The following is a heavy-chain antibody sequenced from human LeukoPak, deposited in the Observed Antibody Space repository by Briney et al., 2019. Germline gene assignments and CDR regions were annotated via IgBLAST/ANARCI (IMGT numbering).Heavy chain of an antibody. J-gene: IGHJ3*02. Sequence: PGGSLRLSCAASGFTFSSYAMSWVRQAPGKGLEWVSAISGSGGSTYYADSVKGRFTISRDNAKNSLYLQMNSLRAEDTAVYYCARDRSYYYDSSGYEGETDAFDIWGQGTMVTVSS. D-gene: IGHD3-22*01. CDR1: GFTFSSYA. CDR3: ARDRSYYYDSSGYEGETDAFDI. V-gene: IGHV3-23*01. CDR2: ISGSGGST.